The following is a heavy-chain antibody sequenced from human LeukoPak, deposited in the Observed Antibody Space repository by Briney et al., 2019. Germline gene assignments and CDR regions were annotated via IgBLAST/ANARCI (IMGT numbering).Heavy chain of an antibody. D-gene: IGHD4-11*01. J-gene: IGHJ4*02. CDR2: IKQDGGEK. V-gene: IGHV3-7*01. CDR1: GFTFSSYG. CDR3: ARVGEGTGSYYRYSDY. Sequence: PGGSLRLSCAASGFTFSSYGMHWVRQAPGKGLEWVASIKQDGGEKKFVDSVKGRFTISRDNAESSLYLQMNSLRAEDTAVYYCARVGEGTGSYYRYSDYWGQGTLVTVSS.